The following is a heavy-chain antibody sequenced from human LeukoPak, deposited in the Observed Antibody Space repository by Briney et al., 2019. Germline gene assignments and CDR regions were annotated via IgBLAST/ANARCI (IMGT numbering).Heavy chain of an antibody. CDR2: MNPNSGNT. V-gene: IGHV1-8*01. Sequence: GASVKVSCKASGYTFTSYDINWVQQATGQGLEWMGWMNPNSGNTGYAQKFQGRVTMTRNTSISTAYMELSSLRSEDTAVYYCARHRIDDYGGTNYYYYYMDVWGKGTTVTVSS. CDR1: GYTFTSYD. D-gene: IGHD4-23*01. J-gene: IGHJ6*03. CDR3: ARHRIDDYGGTNYYYYYMDV.